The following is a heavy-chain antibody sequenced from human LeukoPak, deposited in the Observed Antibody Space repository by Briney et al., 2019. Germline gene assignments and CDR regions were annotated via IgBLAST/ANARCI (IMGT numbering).Heavy chain of an antibody. J-gene: IGHJ5*02. Sequence: TSETLSLTCTVSGGSISSGNYYWSWNRQPAGKGLEWIGRIYTSGNTNYNPSLKSRVTVSIDTSKNQFSLKLSSVTAADTAVYYCARNLITTPYNWFDPWGPGTLVNVSS. CDR3: ARNLITTPYNWFDP. V-gene: IGHV4-61*02. CDR1: GGSISSGNYY. D-gene: IGHD3-3*01. CDR2: IYTSGNT.